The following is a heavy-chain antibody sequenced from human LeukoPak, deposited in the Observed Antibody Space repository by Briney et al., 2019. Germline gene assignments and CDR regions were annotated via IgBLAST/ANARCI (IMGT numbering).Heavy chain of an antibody. CDR2: MNPNSGNT. V-gene: IGHV1-8*02. Sequence: ASVKVSCKASEYTFTSYYMHWVRQAPGQGLEWMGWMNPNSGNTGYAQEFQGRVTMTRNTSISTAYMELSSLRSEDTAVYYCARYDYYGSDDLDYWGQGTLVTVSS. J-gene: IGHJ4*02. CDR3: ARYDYYGSDDLDY. CDR1: EYTFTSYY. D-gene: IGHD3-10*01.